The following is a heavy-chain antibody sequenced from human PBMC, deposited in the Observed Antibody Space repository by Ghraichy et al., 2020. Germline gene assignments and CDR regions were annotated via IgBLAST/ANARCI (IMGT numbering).Heavy chain of an antibody. CDR1: GFTFNIYS. Sequence: GGSLRLSCVASGFTFNIYSMDWVRQAPGKGVEWVSYISSSSTTIYYADSVKGRFTISRDNAKNSLYLQMNSLRDDDTAVYYCARALGYDHSSGVFYYWGQGALVTVSS. D-gene: IGHD5-12*01. CDR2: ISSSSTTI. V-gene: IGHV3-48*02. J-gene: IGHJ4*02. CDR3: ARALGYDHSSGVFYY.